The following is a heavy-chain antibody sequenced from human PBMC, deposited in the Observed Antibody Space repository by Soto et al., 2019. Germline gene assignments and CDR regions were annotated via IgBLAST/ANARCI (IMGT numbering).Heavy chain of an antibody. Sequence: QVQLVQSGAEVKKPGASVKVSCKASGYTSTNYAIHWVRQAPGQRLEWMGWINAGNGNTRYSQKFQGRVTITRDTSASTAYMELSSLRSEDTAMYFCARSGYSSGWYHWYFDFWGRGTLVTVSS. CDR2: INAGNGNT. D-gene: IGHD6-19*01. CDR3: ARSGYSSGWYHWYFDF. CDR1: GYTSTNYA. J-gene: IGHJ2*01. V-gene: IGHV1-3*01.